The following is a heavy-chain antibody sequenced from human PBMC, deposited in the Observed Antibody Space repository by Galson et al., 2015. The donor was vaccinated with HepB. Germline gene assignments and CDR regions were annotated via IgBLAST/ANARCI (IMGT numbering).Heavy chain of an antibody. CDR1: GYSFASYW. J-gene: IGHJ4*02. D-gene: IGHD3-22*01. CDR2: SYPGDSDT. V-gene: IGHV5-51*01. Sequence: QSGAEVKKPGESLKISCKGSGYSFASYWIGWVRQMPGKGLEWMAISYPGDSDTRYSPSFQGQVTISVDKSINTAYLPLRSLKASDTAIYYCARHFESRYETSGYKTNPFYFDYWGQGTLVTVSS. CDR3: ARHFESRYETSGYKTNPFYFDY.